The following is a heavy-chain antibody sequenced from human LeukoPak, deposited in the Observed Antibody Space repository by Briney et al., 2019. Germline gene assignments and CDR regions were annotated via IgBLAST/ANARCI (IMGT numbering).Heavy chain of an antibody. Sequence: ASVKVSCTASGGTFSSYAISWVRQAPGQGLEWMGGIIPIFGTANYAQKFQGRVTITADESTSTAYMELSSLRSEDTAVYYCARGGGYSYGLDYYYYYGMDVWGQGTTVTVSS. CDR3: ARGGGYSYGLDYYYYYGMDV. D-gene: IGHD5-18*01. CDR2: IIPIFGTA. J-gene: IGHJ6*02. CDR1: GGTFSSYA. V-gene: IGHV1-69*01.